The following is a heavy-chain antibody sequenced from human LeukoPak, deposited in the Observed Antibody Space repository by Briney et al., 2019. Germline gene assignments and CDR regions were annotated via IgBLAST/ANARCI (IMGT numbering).Heavy chain of an antibody. V-gene: IGHV4-30-2*01. D-gene: IGHD2/OR15-2a*01. CDR1: GGSVSSGGFS. CDR3: AREGYFYGMDV. CDR2: ISHTGST. J-gene: IGHJ6*02. Sequence: ASQTLSLTCAVSGGSVSSGGFSWRWLRQPPGKGLECIGSISHTGSTYYNPSLKSRVTISVDSSKNQFSLKLSSVTAADTAVYYCAREGYFYGMDVWGQGTTVTVSS.